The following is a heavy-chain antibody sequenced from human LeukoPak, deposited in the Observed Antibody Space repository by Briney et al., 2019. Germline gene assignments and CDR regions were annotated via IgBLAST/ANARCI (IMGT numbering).Heavy chain of an antibody. V-gene: IGHV3-53*04. CDR2: IYSGGST. D-gene: IGHD2/OR15-2a*01. CDR3: ARAVRSRAFDI. CDR1: GFTVSSNY. J-gene: IGHJ3*02. Sequence: GGSLRLSCAASGFTVSSNYMSWVRQAPGKGLEWVSVIYSGGSTYYADSVKGRFTISRHNSKNTLYLQMNSLRAEETAVYYCARAVRSRAFDIWGQGTMVTVSS.